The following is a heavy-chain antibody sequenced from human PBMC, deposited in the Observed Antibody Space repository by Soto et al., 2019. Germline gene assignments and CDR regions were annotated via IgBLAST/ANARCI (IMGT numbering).Heavy chain of an antibody. Sequence: GGSLRLSCAASGFTFSNAWMSWVRQAPGKGLEWVGRIKSKTDGGTTDYAAPVKGRFTISRDDSKNTLYLQMNSLKTEDSAVYYCTAADYYDSSGYYSLGALVSYYCYYGMDVWGQGTTVTVFS. D-gene: IGHD3-22*01. V-gene: IGHV3-15*01. CDR1: GFTFSNAW. CDR2: IKSKTDGGTT. CDR3: TAADYYDSSGYYSLGALVSYYCYYGMDV. J-gene: IGHJ6*02.